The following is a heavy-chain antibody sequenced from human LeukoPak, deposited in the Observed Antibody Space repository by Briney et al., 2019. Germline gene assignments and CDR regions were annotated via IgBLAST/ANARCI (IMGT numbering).Heavy chain of an antibody. CDR1: GYTFTSYA. J-gene: IGHJ5*02. CDR2: INTNTGNP. Sequence: ASVKFSCKASGYTFTSYAMNWVRQAPGQGLEWMGWINTNTGNPTYAQGFTGRFVFSLDTSVSTAYLQISSLKAEDTAVYYCARPGLIAAAKGWFDPWGQGTLVTVSS. V-gene: IGHV7-4-1*02. CDR3: ARPGLIAAAKGWFDP. D-gene: IGHD6-13*01.